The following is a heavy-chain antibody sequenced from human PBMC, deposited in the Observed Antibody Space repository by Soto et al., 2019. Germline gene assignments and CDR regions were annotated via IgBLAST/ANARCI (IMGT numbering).Heavy chain of an antibody. CDR3: ARGVAGTGFDL. CDR2: TYYRSNWRH. J-gene: IGHJ4*02. D-gene: IGHD6-19*01. V-gene: IGHV6-1*01. CDR1: GCSVSSNTAA. Sequence: QTLSLTCAISGCSVSSNTAAWNWIRSSPSRGLEWLGRTYYRSNWRHDYAVSVKSRITVNPDTSKNHFSLQLNSVTPDDTAVYYCARGVAGTGFDLWGQGTLVTVSS.